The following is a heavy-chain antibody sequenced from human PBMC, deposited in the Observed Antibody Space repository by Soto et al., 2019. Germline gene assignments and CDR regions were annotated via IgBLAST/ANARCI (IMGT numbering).Heavy chain of an antibody. CDR2: ISDTGGDT. CDR1: RFTFSNYG. J-gene: IGHJ4*02. V-gene: IGHV3-23*01. CDR3: AKRVEYSSSTRYFDY. Sequence: GGSLRLSCAASRFTFSNYGMSWVRQAPGKGLEWVSSISDTGGDTYYTGSVKGRFTISRDNSKNTLYLQMNGLRADDTAVYYCAKRVEYSSSTRYFDYWGQGTLVTVSS. D-gene: IGHD6-6*01.